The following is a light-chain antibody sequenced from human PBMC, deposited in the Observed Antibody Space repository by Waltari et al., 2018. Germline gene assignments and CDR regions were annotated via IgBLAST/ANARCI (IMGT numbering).Light chain of an antibody. CDR1: SSDVGGYGL. J-gene: IGLJ2*01. Sequence: QSALTQPASVSGSPGQSITISCTGTSSDVGGYGLGSWYLQYPGKVPKLIVYDANQRPSGVSSRFSGSKSGNTASLTISGLQAEDEADYYCCSYAGSSTLIFGGGTKVTVL. CDR3: CSYAGSSTLI. CDR2: DAN. V-gene: IGLV2-23*01.